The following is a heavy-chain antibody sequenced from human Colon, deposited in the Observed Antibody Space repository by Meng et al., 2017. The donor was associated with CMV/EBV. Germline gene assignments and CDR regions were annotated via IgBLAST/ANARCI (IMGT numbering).Heavy chain of an antibody. J-gene: IGHJ4*02. CDR2: MFSNRGSA. CDR1: GYSFTSYY. V-gene: IGHV1-46*01. CDR3: AREVPDTINFDY. Sequence: QVQRVQSWAEVKKPWASVKISCKASGYSFTSYYIHWVRQAPGQGLEWMGIMFSNRGSASYPQKFQGRVTITRDTSTSTVYMELSSLRSEDTAVYYCAREVPDTINFDYWGQGTLVTVSS. D-gene: IGHD2-2*02.